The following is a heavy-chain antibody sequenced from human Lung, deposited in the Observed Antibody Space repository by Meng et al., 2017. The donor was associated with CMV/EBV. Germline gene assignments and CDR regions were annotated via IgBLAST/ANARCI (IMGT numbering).Heavy chain of an antibody. Sequence: ASXXVSXKASGYTFTGYYIHWVRQAPGQGLEWMGWINPNTGGTNYAQNFQGRVTMTRDTSISAVSMELSRLRSDDTAVYYCASPYVLRNYGMDVWGPGTTVTVSS. D-gene: IGHD2-8*01. J-gene: IGHJ6*02. CDR2: INPNTGGT. CDR3: ASPYVLRNYGMDV. CDR1: GYTFTGYY. V-gene: IGHV1-2*02.